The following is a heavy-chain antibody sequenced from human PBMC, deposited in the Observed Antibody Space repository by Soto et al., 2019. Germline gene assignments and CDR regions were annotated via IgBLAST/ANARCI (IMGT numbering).Heavy chain of an antibody. J-gene: IGHJ5*02. CDR3: ARGLTMGQLPSHFDH. Sequence: TLAVTCTVSGASVSNDNFYWSWIRDPPGKGLEWIGYVHSSGITNYNPSLKRRVTISVDTSRNQFSLRLSSVTAADTAVYYCARGLTMGQLPSHFDHWGQGTLVTVSS. CDR1: GASVSNDNFY. CDR2: VHSSGIT. D-gene: IGHD3-16*01. V-gene: IGHV4-61*01.